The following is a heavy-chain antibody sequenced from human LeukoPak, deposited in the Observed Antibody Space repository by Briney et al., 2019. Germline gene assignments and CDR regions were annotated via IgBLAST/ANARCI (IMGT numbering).Heavy chain of an antibody. CDR2: ITSGGDYI. J-gene: IGHJ4*02. D-gene: IGHD3-9*01. V-gene: IGHV3-21*01. Sequence: PGGSLRLSCAASGFTFNTSNMNWVRQPPGKGLEWVASITSGGDYIYYADSVKGRFTTSRDNAKNSLSLQLNSLRVEDTAVYYCARGHYDVLAASYKWTPDYWGQGTLVTVSS. CDR1: GFTFNTSN. CDR3: ARGHYDVLAASYKWTPDY.